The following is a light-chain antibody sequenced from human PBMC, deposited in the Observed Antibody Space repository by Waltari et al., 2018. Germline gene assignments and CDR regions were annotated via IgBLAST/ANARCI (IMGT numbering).Light chain of an antibody. Sequence: QSVLTQPPSASGTPGQRVTMSCSGSASNIGNNLVNWYQQRPGKAPKLVIYRRDHRPSGVPDRYSASKSGTSASLAISGLQAEDEADYYCAAWGDSLGGRWVFGGGTKVTVL. CDR3: AAWGDSLGGRWV. CDR2: RRD. CDR1: ASNIGNNL. V-gene: IGLV1-44*01. J-gene: IGLJ3*02.